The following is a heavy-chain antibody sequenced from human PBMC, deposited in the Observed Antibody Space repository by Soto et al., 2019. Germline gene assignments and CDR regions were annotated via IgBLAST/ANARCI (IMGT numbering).Heavy chain of an antibody. Sequence: SLRVNCVASGVTCSIYYMSWIRQAPGKGLEWVSYISSSGSIIYYADSVKGRFTISRDNAKNSLYLQMNSLRAEDTAVYYCARDQGYYESSGYFDYWGQGTLVTVS. V-gene: IGHV3-11*01. CDR3: ARDQGYYESSGYFDY. CDR1: GVTCSIYY. J-gene: IGHJ4*02. CDR2: ISSSGSII. D-gene: IGHD3-22*01.